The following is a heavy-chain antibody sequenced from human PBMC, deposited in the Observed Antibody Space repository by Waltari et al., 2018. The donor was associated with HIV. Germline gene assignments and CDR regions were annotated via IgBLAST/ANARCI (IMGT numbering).Heavy chain of an antibody. CDR1: GDTISGYD. V-gene: IGHV1-69*19. CDR2: VIRLSQNT. CDR3: AREMPSYCGPGLNNCFSGFFFGGLDV. J-gene: IGHJ6*02. D-gene: IGHD2-21*01. Sequence: QVQLVQSGAEVKKPGSSGRVSCKSSGDTISGYDLSWLHHCTGQGPEWMGVVIRLSQNTGPAQKFKASISSTADFSTNTLDMDLPSLKPDDTAVYYGAREMPSYCGPGLNNCFSGFFFGGLDVWGQGTTVIVS.